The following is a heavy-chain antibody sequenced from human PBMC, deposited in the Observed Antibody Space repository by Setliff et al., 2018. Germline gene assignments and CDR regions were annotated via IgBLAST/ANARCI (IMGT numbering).Heavy chain of an antibody. CDR1: GYSFTNFW. D-gene: IGHD3-16*01. Sequence: GESLKISCKGSGYSFTNFWIGWVRQMPGQGLEWMGLISPGGSDTRYSPSFQGQVTISADKSISTAYLQWSSLKASDTAMYYCASPQRGNFYASFDIWGQGTMVTVSS. CDR2: ISPGGSDT. CDR3: ASPQRGNFYASFDI. V-gene: IGHV5-51*01. J-gene: IGHJ3*02.